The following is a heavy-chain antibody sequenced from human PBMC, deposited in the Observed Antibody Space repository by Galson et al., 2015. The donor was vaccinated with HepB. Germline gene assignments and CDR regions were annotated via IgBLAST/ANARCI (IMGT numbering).Heavy chain of an antibody. D-gene: IGHD5-12*01. CDR1: GFSFSTYG. CDR2: ISFDGRKK. V-gene: IGHV3-30*18. J-gene: IGHJ4*03. CDR3: AKDIVATIWDYFDN. Sequence: SLRLSCAASGFSFSTYGMHWVRQAPGRGLEWVAVISFDGRKKEYADSVKGRFTISRDNSRNTLYLQMNSLRVEDTAVYYCAKDIVATIWDYFDNWGQGTVVTVSS.